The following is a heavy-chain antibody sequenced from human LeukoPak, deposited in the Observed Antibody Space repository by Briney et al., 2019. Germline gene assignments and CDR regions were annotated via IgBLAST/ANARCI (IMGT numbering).Heavy chain of an antibody. Sequence: ASVKVSCKASGYTFTGYYIHWVRQAPGQGLEWMGWINPNRGGTHYAQKFQGRVTMTRDTSLSTTYLELSSLRSDDTAVYYCARSLFYGDQGYFDYWGQGTLVTVSS. V-gene: IGHV1-2*02. J-gene: IGHJ4*02. CDR2: INPNRGGT. D-gene: IGHD4-17*01. CDR1: GYTFTGYY. CDR3: ARSLFYGDQGYFDY.